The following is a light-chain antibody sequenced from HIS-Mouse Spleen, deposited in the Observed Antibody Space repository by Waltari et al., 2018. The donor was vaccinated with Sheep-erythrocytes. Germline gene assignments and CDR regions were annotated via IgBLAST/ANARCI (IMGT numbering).Light chain of an antibody. J-gene: IGLJ3*02. Sequence: QSALTQPASVSGSPGQSLTIPCPGTSSDVGGYNYAAWYQQHPGKAPKLMIYEVNNRPSGVSNRFSGSKSGNTASLTISGLQAEDEADYYCSSYTSSSTWVFGGGTKLTVL. CDR3: SSYTSSSTWV. V-gene: IGLV2-14*01. CDR1: SSDVGGYNY. CDR2: EVN.